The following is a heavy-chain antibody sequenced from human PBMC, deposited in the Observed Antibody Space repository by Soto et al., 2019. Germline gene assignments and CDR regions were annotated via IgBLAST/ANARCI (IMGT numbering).Heavy chain of an antibody. Sequence: TGGSLRLSCAASGFTFSSYWMSWVRQAPGKGLEWVANIKQDGSEKYYVDSVKGRFTISRDNAKNSLYLQMNSLRADDTAVYYCARDPNGDYLGAFDFWGQKTMVTVSS. CDR3: ARDPNGDYLGAFDF. CDR1: GFTFSSYW. J-gene: IGHJ3*01. D-gene: IGHD4-17*01. V-gene: IGHV3-7*05. CDR2: IKQDGSEK.